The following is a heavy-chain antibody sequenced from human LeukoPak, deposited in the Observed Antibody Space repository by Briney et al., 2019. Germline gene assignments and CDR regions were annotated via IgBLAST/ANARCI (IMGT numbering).Heavy chain of an antibody. CDR1: GDSISSYY. CDR3: ATLTGGDDAFDI. J-gene: IGHJ3*02. V-gene: IGHV4-59*01. D-gene: IGHD4-23*01. Sequence: PSETLSLTCTVSGDSISSYYWSWMRQPPGKGLEWIGYIFYTGSTNYNPPLKSRVTISVLTSKNRFSLKLSSVTAADTAVYYCATLTGGDDAFDIWGQGTMVTVSS. CDR2: IFYTGST.